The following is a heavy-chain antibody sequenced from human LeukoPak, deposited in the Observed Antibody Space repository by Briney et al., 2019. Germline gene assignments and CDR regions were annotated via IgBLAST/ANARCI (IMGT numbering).Heavy chain of an antibody. V-gene: IGHV1-18*01. Sequence: ASVKVSCKASGYTFISCHISWVRQAPGQGREWMGWMSAYNGNTNYAQKIQGRVTMTTDTSTSTAYMELRSLRSDDTAVYYCARRYGSGSYDYWGQGTLVTVSS. D-gene: IGHD3-10*01. CDR1: GYTFISCH. J-gene: IGHJ4*02. CDR3: ARRYGSGSYDY. CDR2: MSAYNGNT.